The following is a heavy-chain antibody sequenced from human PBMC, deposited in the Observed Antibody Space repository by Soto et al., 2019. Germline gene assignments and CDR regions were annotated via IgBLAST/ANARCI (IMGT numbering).Heavy chain of an antibody. CDR1: GGSISSSSYY. CDR2: IYYSGST. D-gene: IGHD2-2*01. Sequence: PAETLSLNCTVSGGSISSSSYYWGWIRQPPGKGLEWIGSIYYSGSTYYNPSLKSRVTISGDTSKNQFSLKLNSVTAADTAVYYCPRDLVVPAAMLGYYYYSVMDVWGQGTTVTVSS. CDR3: PRDLVVPAAMLGYYYYSVMDV. V-gene: IGHV4-39*07. J-gene: IGHJ6*02.